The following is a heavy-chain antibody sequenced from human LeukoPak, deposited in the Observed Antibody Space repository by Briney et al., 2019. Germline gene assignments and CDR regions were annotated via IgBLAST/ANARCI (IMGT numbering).Heavy chain of an antibody. J-gene: IGHJ3*02. V-gene: IGHV4-30-4*01. CDR2: IYYSGST. CDR1: GGSISSGDYY. CDR3: ARGYRGVRGVLFDI. Sequence: PSETLSLTCTVSGGSISSGDYYWSWIRQPPGKGLEWIGYIYYSGSTYYNPSLKSRVTISADTSKNQFSLKLSSVTAADTAVYYCARGYRGVRGVLFDIWGQGTMVTVSS. D-gene: IGHD3-16*02.